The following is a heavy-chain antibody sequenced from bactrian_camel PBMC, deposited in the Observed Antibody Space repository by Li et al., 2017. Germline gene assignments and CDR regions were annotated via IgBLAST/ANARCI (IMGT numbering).Heavy chain of an antibody. V-gene: IGHV3S26*01. CDR3: AAEPRPCIATITAHFTY. D-gene: IGHD4*01. CDR2: HSGLDGST. CDR1: GYTSNNTC. Sequence: HVQLVESGGGSVLAGGSLRLSCVASGYTSNNTCMGWFRQAPGKGPEGVAHSGLDGSTTYADSVKGRFTISRDSFKNTLYLQMNSLQPEDTAMYYCAAEPRPCIATITAHFTYWGQGTQVTVS. J-gene: IGHJ4*01.